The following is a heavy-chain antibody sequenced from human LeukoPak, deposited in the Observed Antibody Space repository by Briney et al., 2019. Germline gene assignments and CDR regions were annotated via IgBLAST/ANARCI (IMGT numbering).Heavy chain of an antibody. J-gene: IGHJ6*02. V-gene: IGHV3-30*18. CDR1: GFTFSSYG. D-gene: IGHD1-26*01. CDR3: AKELSGSYRPDYYYYGMDV. CDR2: ISYDGSNK. Sequence: GGSLRLSCAASGFTFSSYGMHWVRQAPGKGLEWVAVISYDGSNKYYADSVKGRFTISRDNSKNTLYLQMNSLRAEDTAVYYCAKELSGSYRPDYYYYGMDVWGQGTTVTVSS.